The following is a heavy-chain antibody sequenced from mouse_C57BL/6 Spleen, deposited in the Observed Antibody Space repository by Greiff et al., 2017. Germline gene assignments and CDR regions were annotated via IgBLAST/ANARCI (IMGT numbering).Heavy chain of an antibody. CDR2: IDPETGGT. CDR3: TRFITTVVEGKNYFDY. CDR1: GYTFTDYE. Sequence: QVQLQQSGAELVRPGASVTLSCKASGYTFTDYEMHWVKQTPVHGLEWIGAIDPETGGTAYNQKFKGKAILTADKSSSTAYMELRSLTSEDSAVYYCTRFITTVVEGKNYFDYWGQGTTLTVSS. V-gene: IGHV1-15*01. D-gene: IGHD1-1*01. J-gene: IGHJ2*01.